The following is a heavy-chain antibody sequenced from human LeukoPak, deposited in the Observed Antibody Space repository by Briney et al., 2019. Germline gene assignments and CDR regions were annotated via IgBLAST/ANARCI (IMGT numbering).Heavy chain of an antibody. J-gene: IGHJ4*02. CDR3: ARGKWEPLDY. D-gene: IGHD1-26*01. Sequence: GGSLSLSCGASGFNFIQAWLSWVRQAPGKGLEWVSYISGSGRTKYYADSVKGRFTISRDSAKNSLYLQMNSLRAEDTAVYYCARGKWEPLDYWGQGTLVTASS. V-gene: IGHV3-11*04. CDR2: ISGSGRTK. CDR1: GFNFIQAW.